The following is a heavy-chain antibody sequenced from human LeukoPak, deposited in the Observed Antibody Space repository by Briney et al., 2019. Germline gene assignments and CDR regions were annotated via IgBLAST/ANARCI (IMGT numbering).Heavy chain of an antibody. CDR1: GYTFTSYY. J-gene: IGHJ5*02. CDR3: ARDRDPSGWYSNWFDP. CDR2: INPSGGST. Sequence: ASVKVSCKASGYTFTSYYMHWVRQAPGQGLEWMGIINPSGGSTSYAQKFQGRVTMTRDTSTSTVYMELSSLRSGDTAVYYCARDRDPSGWYSNWFDPWGQGTLVTVSS. D-gene: IGHD6-19*01. V-gene: IGHV1-46*01.